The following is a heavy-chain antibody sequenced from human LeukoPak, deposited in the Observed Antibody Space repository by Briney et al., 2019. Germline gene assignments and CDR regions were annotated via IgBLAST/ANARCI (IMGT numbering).Heavy chain of an antibody. Sequence: TGGSLRFSCAASGFTFTSYAMSWVRQAPGKGLEWGSAISGNGVSTYYADSVKGRFTISRDNSKNTLYLQMNSLRAEDTAVYYCAKFFDSSGYYYFDPWGQGTLVTVSS. CDR3: AKFFDSSGYYYFDP. CDR1: GFTFTSYA. D-gene: IGHD3-22*01. CDR2: ISGNGVST. V-gene: IGHV3-23*01. J-gene: IGHJ4*02.